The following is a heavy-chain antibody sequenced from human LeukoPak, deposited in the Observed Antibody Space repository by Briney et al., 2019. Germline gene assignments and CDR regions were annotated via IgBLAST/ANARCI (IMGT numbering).Heavy chain of an antibody. V-gene: IGHV3-23*01. CDR1: GFTFISYA. J-gene: IGHJ4*02. CDR3: AKDRSGSSGYYPTFDY. Sequence: PGGSLRLSCAASGFTFISYAMSWVRQAPGKGLEWVSGISSSGGSTYYADSVKGRFTISTDNSNKMLYLQMNSLRAEDTAVYYCAKDRSGSSGYYPTFDYWGQGTLVTVSS. D-gene: IGHD3-22*01. CDR2: ISSSGGST.